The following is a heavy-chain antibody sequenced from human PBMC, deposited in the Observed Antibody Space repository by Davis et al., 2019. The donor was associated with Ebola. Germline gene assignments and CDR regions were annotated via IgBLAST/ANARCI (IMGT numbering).Heavy chain of an antibody. V-gene: IGHV6-1*01. CDR2: AYYTSKWNN. J-gene: IGHJ4*02. D-gene: IGHD5-12*01. CDR3: ARGWLRSGFDC. Sequence: HSQTLSLTCAISGDRVSSGGWNWIRHSPTRGLAWLGRAYYTSKWNNDYAVSVRSRITINPDTSKNQFSLQLNSVTPEDTAVYYCARGWLRSGFDCWGQGTLVTVSS. CDR1: GDRVSSGG.